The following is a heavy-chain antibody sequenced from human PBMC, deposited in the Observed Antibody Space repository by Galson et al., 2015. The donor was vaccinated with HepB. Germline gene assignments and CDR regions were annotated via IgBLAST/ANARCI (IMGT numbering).Heavy chain of an antibody. V-gene: IGHV3-30*09. CDR1: GFTFSTST. Sequence: SLRLSCAASGFTFSTSTMHWVRQAPGKGLEWVALISNEGGDKHYTDSVKGRFVISRDNSRNTLYLQMNSLRTEDTAVFYCARDGKGPYDSSGYYHVDYWGQGTLVSVSS. CDR2: ISNEGGDK. J-gene: IGHJ4*02. CDR3: ARDGKGPYDSSGYYHVDY. D-gene: IGHD3-22*01.